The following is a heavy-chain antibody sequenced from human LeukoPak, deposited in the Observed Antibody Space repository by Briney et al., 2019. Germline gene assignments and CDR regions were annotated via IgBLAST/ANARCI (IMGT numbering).Heavy chain of an antibody. D-gene: IGHD2-15*01. V-gene: IGHV1-69*06. CDR2: IIPIFGTA. Sequence: SVKVSCKSSGSTFSSYAISWVRQAPGQGLDWMRRIIPIFGTANYAQKFQGRVTITADKSTSTAYMELSSLRSEDTAVYYCARDPVVVAATGTDYWGQGTLVTVSS. CDR3: ARDPVVVAATGTDY. J-gene: IGHJ4*02. CDR1: GSTFSSYA.